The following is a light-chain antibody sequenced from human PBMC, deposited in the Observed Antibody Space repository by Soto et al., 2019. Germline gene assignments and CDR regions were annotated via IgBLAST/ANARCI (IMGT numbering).Light chain of an antibody. J-gene: IGLJ1*01. V-gene: IGLV1-44*01. CDR1: TSSIGSNT. CDR3: TSWDDSLDGFV. CDR2: SND. Sequence: QAVVTQPPSASGAPGQRVTISCSGGTSSIGSNTVNWYQQLPGTAPKLLIFSNDERPSGVPDRFSGSKSGTSASLAISGLQSEDEADYYCTSWDDSLDGFVFGAGTKLTVL.